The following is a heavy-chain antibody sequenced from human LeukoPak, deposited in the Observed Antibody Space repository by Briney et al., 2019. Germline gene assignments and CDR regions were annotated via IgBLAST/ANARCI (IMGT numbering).Heavy chain of an antibody. D-gene: IGHD6-13*01. V-gene: IGHV3-9*01. CDR1: GFTFDDYA. CDR3: AKDRGYHAFDI. CDR2: ISWNSGSI. J-gene: IGHJ3*02. Sequence: AGRSLRLSCAASGFTFDDYAMHWVRQAPGKGLEWVSGISWNSGSIGYADSVKGRFTISRDNAKISLYLQMNSLRDEDTALYYCAKDRGYHAFDIWGQGTMVTVST.